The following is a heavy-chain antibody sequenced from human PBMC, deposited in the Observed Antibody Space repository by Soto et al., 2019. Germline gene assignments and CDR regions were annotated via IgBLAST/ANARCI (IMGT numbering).Heavy chain of an antibody. J-gene: IGHJ5*02. CDR1: GGSISSGDYY. CDR2: IYYSGST. Sequence: SETLSLTCTVSGGSISSGDYYWSWIRQPPGKGLEWIGYIYYSGSTYYNPSLKSRVTISVDTSKNQFSLKLSSVTAADTAVYYCARVVGFGEFYRWFDTWGQGTLVTVSS. D-gene: IGHD3-10*01. V-gene: IGHV4-30-4*01. CDR3: ARVVGFGEFYRWFDT.